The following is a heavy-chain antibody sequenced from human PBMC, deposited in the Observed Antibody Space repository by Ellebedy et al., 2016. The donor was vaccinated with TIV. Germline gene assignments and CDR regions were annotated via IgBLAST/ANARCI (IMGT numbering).Heavy chain of an antibody. V-gene: IGHV1-69*13. D-gene: IGHD3-10*01. CDR1: GGTFSSYA. J-gene: IGHJ4*02. Sequence: SVKVSXXASGGTFSSYAISWVRQAPGQGLEWMGGIIPIFGTANYAQKFQGRVTITADESTSTAYMELSSPRSEDTAVYYCATNRVWFGKLLPPDYWGQGTLVTVSS. CDR3: ATNRVWFGKLLPPDY. CDR2: IIPIFGTA.